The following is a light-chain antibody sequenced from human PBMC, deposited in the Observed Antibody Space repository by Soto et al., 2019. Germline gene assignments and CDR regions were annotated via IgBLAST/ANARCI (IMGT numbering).Light chain of an antibody. CDR1: SSDVGGYNY. CDR3: SSYTSSSTLGV. J-gene: IGLJ3*02. CDR2: DVS. V-gene: IGLV2-14*01. Sequence: QSALTQPASVSGSPGQSITISCTGTSSDVGGYNYVSWYQQHPGKAPKLMIYDVSNRPSGVSNRFSGSKSGNTASLTISGLQAEDAADYSCSSYTSSSTLGVFGGGTKLTVL.